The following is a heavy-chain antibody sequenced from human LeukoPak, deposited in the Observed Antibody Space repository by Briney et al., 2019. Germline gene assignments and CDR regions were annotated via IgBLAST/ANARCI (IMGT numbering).Heavy chain of an antibody. CDR1: GYTFTGYY. CDR3: ARDSGSSSWYEDNWFDP. J-gene: IGHJ5*02. D-gene: IGHD6-13*01. Sequence: ASVKVSCKASGYTFTGYYMHWVRQALGQGLEWMGWINPNSGGTNYAQKFQGRVTMTRDTSISTAYMELSRLRSDDTAVYYCARDSGSSSWYEDNWFDPWGQGTLVTVSS. V-gene: IGHV1-2*02. CDR2: INPNSGGT.